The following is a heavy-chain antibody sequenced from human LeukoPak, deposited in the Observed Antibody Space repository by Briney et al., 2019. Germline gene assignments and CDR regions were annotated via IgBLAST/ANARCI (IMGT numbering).Heavy chain of an antibody. CDR3: ARRSAVPAAMRGIYYYGIDV. CDR2: IIPIFGTA. CDR1: GGTFSSYA. V-gene: IGHV1-69*13. D-gene: IGHD2-2*01. Sequence: GASVKVSCKASGGTFSSYAISWVRQAPGQGLEWMGGIIPIFGTANYAQKFQGRVTITADESTSTAYMELSSLRSEDTAVYYCARRSAVPAAMRGIYYYGIDVWGKGTTVTVSS. J-gene: IGHJ6*04.